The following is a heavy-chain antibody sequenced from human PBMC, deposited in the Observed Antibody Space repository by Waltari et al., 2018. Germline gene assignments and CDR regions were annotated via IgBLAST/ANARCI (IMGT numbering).Heavy chain of an antibody. V-gene: IGHV4-31*11. Sequence: QVQLQESGPGLVKPSETLSLTCAVSGYSISSGYYWSWIRQHPGKGLEWIGYIYYSGSTYYNPSLKSRVTRSVETSKNQFSLKLSSVTAADTAVYYCARGLITMIVVADWGQGTLVTVSS. CDR1: GYSISSGYY. D-gene: IGHD3-22*01. CDR3: ARGLITMIVVAD. CDR2: IYYSGST. J-gene: IGHJ4*02.